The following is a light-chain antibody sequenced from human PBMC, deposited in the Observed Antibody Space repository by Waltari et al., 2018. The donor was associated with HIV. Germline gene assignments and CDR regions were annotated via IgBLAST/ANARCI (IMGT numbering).Light chain of an antibody. CDR3: VSYAGSNTVI. V-gene: IGLV2-8*01. CDR2: EVT. Sequence: QSPLTQPPAAAGSPRPSVTTSCTGTSRDLGGYYYDPWYQQHPGKAPKLIIYEVTRRPAGLPRRFSGSKAGNAASLTVSGLQAEEDAYYYCVSYAGSNTVIFGGGTKLTVL. CDR1: SRDLGGYYY. J-gene: IGLJ2*01.